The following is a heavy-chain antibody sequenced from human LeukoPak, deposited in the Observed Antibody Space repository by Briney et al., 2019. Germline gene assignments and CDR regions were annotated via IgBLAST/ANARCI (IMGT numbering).Heavy chain of an antibody. V-gene: IGHV3-30*02. CDR1: GFTFSSYG. CDR2: IRYDGSNK. Sequence: PGGSLRLSCAASGFTFSSYGMHWVRQAPGKGLEWVAFIRYDGSNKYYADSVKGRFTISRDNSKNSLYLQMNSLRTEDTALYYCAKDYCSSTSCWDDAFDIWGQGTMVTVSS. J-gene: IGHJ3*02. D-gene: IGHD2-2*01. CDR3: AKDYCSSTSCWDDAFDI.